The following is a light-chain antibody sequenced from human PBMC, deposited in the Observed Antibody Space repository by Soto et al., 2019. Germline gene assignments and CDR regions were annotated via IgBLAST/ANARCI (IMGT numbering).Light chain of an antibody. CDR1: QTISSW. V-gene: IGKV1-5*03. Sequence: DMQMIQWYSTLCPSLGERVTITCRASQTISSWLAWYQQKPGKAPKLLIYKASTLKSGVPSRFSGSGSGTEFTLTISSLQPDDFATYYCQHYNSYSEAFGQGPKADIK. J-gene: IGKJ1*01. CDR2: KAS. CDR3: QHYNSYSEA.